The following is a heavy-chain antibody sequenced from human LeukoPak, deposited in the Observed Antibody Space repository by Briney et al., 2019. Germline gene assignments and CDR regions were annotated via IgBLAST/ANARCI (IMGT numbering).Heavy chain of an antibody. CDR3: ARSKSWIQLWFDF. CDR2: IKQDGSEK. D-gene: IGHD5-18*01. Sequence: GGSLRLSCAASGFTFGSYWMTWVRQAPGKGLEWVANIKQDGSEKYYVDSVKGRFTISRDNDKNSLYLQMNSLRAEDTAVYYCARSKSWIQLWFDFWGQGTLVTVSS. J-gene: IGHJ4*02. CDR1: GFTFGSYW. V-gene: IGHV3-7*01.